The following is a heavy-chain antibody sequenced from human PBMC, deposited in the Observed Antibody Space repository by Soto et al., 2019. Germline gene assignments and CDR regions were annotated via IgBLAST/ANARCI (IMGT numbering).Heavy chain of an antibody. D-gene: IGHD1-26*01. CDR2: ISSSGSTI. CDR3: ARDVGVWWELPRNYYGMDV. J-gene: IGHJ6*02. CDR1: GFTFSSYS. Sequence: PGGSLRLSCAASGFTFSSYSMNWVRQAPGKGLEWVSYISSSGSTIYYADSVKGRFTISRDNAKNSLYLQMNSLRAEDPAVYYCARDVGVWWELPRNYYGMDVWGQGTTVTVSS. V-gene: IGHV3-48*04.